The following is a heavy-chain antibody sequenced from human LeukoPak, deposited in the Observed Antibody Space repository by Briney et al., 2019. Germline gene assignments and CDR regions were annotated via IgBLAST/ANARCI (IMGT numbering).Heavy chain of an antibody. CDR3: AISALARGQLTFPDY. Sequence: SVKVSCKASGGTFSTYAISWVRQAPGQGLEWVGRIVPILGTANYAQNFQGRVTITADRSTTTAYMELNSLRAEDTAVYYCAISALARGQLTFPDYWGQGTLVTVSS. CDR2: IVPILGTA. V-gene: IGHV1-69*04. J-gene: IGHJ4*02. D-gene: IGHD5-24*01. CDR1: GGTFSTYA.